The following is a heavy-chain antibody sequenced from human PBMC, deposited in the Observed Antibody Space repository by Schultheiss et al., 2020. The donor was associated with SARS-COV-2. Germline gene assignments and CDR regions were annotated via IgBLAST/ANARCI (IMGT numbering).Heavy chain of an antibody. Sequence: TLSLTCTVSGGSISSGGYYWSWIRQHPGKGLEWIGYIYYSGSTYYNPSLKSRVTISVDTSKNQFSLKLSSVTAADTAVYYCARVEGHYDFWSGSHWFDPWGQGTLVTVSS. CDR3: ARVEGHYDFWSGSHWFDP. J-gene: IGHJ5*02. D-gene: IGHD3-3*01. CDR2: IYYSGST. CDR1: GGSISSGGYY. V-gene: IGHV4-31*03.